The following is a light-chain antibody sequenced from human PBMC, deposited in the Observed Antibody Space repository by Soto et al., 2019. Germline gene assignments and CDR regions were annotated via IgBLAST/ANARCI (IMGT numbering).Light chain of an antibody. J-gene: IGKJ1*01. V-gene: IGKV3-15*01. Sequence: EIVMTQSPATLSVSPGEGATLSCRASQSVSSNLAWYQQRPGQAPRLLIYGAPTRATDVPARFSGSGSGTEFTLTISSLQSEDFAVYYCQQYNNWPPWTFGQGTKVDIK. CDR3: QQYNNWPPWT. CDR2: GAP. CDR1: QSVSSN.